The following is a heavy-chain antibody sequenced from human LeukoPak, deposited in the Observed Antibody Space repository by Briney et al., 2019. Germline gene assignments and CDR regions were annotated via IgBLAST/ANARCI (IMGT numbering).Heavy chain of an antibody. CDR2: IIPILGIA. V-gene: IGHV1-69*04. CDR1: GGTFSSYA. D-gene: IGHD3-3*01. J-gene: IGHJ4*02. CDR3: ATKGVVINPFDY. Sequence: SVKVSCKASGGTFSSYAISWVRQAPGQGLEWMGRIIPILGIANYAQKFQGRVTITADKSTSTAYMELSSLRSEDTAVYYCATKGVVINPFDYWGQGTLVTVSS.